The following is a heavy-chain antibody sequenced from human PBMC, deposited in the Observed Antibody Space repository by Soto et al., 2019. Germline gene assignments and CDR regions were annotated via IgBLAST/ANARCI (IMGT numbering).Heavy chain of an antibody. CDR1: GGTFSNTA. V-gene: IGHV1-69*01. Sequence: QVLLVQSGAEVKKPGSSVKVSCKASGGTFSNTAFIWVRQAPGQGLEWMGGIIPLFGTPTYAQKFQGRVMISADESASEAYMELNTLTSEDTAVYYCATPAEGLDTAMLKGLAHWGQGTLLTVSS. CDR2: IIPLFGTP. J-gene: IGHJ4*02. D-gene: IGHD5-18*01. CDR3: ATPAEGLDTAMLKGLAH.